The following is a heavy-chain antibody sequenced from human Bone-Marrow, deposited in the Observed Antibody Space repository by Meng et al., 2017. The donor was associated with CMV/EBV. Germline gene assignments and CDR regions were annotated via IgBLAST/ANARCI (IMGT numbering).Heavy chain of an antibody. CDR2: IYYSGST. D-gene: IGHD2-2*02. CDR3: ARDKERLVVPAAIPCYYYGMDV. CDR1: GGSISSSSYY. Sequence: SETLSLTCTVSGGSISSSSYYWGWIRQPPGKGLEWIGSIYYSGSTYYNPSLKSRVTISVDTSKNQFSLKLSSVTAPDTAVYYCARDKERLVVPAAIPCYYYGMDVWGQGTTVTVS. J-gene: IGHJ6*02. V-gene: IGHV4-39*07.